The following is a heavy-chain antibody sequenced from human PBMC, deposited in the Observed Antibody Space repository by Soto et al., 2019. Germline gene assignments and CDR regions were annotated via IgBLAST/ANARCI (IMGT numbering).Heavy chain of an antibody. V-gene: IGHV3-30*18. D-gene: IGHD7-27*01. CDR1: GFTFSTYG. Sequence: GGSLRLSCAASGFTFSTYGMHWVRQAPGKGLEWVAVISYDGNNKYYADSVKGRFTISRDNSKNTLYLQMNSLRAEDTAVYYCAKDPAQLGIAFDYWGQGTLVTVSS. CDR3: AKDPAQLGIAFDY. J-gene: IGHJ4*02. CDR2: ISYDGNNK.